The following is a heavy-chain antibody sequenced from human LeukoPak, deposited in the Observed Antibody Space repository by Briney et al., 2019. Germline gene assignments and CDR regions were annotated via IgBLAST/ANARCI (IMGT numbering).Heavy chain of an antibody. Sequence: PSETLSLTCAVYGGSFSGYYWSWIRQPPGKGLEWIGYIYNNGNTNYNPSLKSRVTISVDTSKNQFSLKLSSVTAADTAVYYCARRSRGVNNWFDAWGQGTLVTVSS. CDR1: GGSFSGYY. CDR3: ARRSRGVNNWFDA. V-gene: IGHV4-59*01. CDR2: IYNNGNT. D-gene: IGHD3-10*01. J-gene: IGHJ5*02.